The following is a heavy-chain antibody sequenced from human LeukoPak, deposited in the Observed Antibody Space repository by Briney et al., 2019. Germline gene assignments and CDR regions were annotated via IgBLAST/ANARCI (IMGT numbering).Heavy chain of an antibody. V-gene: IGHV4-38-2*01. Sequence: SETLSLTCAVSGYSISSGYYWGWIRQPPGKGLEWIGSIYHSGSTYYNPSLKSRVTISVDTSKNQFSLELSSVTAAGTAVYYCASLYGSGSYTYNWFDPWGQGTLVTVSS. CDR3: ASLYGSGSYTYNWFDP. CDR1: GYSISSGYY. J-gene: IGHJ5*02. CDR2: IYHSGST. D-gene: IGHD3-10*01.